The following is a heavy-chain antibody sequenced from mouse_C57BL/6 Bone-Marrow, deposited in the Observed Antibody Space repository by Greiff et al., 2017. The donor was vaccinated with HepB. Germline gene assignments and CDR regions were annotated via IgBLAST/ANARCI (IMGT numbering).Heavy chain of an antibody. J-gene: IGHJ4*01. Sequence: QSGGGLVQPGGSMKLSCVASGFTFSNYWMNWVRQSPEKGLEWVAQIRLKSDNYATHYAESVKGRFTISRDDSKSSVYLQMNNLRAEDTGIYYCTGTLWANYYAMDYWGQGTSVTVSS. D-gene: IGHD1-1*02. CDR3: TGTLWANYYAMDY. CDR2: IRLKSDNYAT. V-gene: IGHV6-3*01. CDR1: GFTFSNYW.